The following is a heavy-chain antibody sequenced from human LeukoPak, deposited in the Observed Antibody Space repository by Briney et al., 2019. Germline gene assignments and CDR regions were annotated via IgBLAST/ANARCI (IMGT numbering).Heavy chain of an antibody. CDR2: INRSGST. J-gene: IGHJ4*02. CDR1: GGSHSYSY. CDR3: ARGRFDRGDDCYVDY. Sequence: PSETLSLTCAVTGGSHSYSYWSWIRQPPEKGLEWIGEINRSGSTNYNPSLKSRVSISVDTSKNQFSLKLSSVTAADTAVYYCARGRFDRGDDCYVDYWGQGTLVTVSS. D-gene: IGHD2-21*02. V-gene: IGHV4-34*01.